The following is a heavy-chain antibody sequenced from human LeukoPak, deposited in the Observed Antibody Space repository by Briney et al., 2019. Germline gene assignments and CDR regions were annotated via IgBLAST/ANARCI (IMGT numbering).Heavy chain of an antibody. V-gene: IGHV3-21*01. Sequence: GGSLRLSCAASGFTFSSYSMNWVRQAPGKGLEWVSSISSSSSYIYYADSVNGRFTVSRDNTKNSLYLQMNSLRAEDTAVYYCATTTIFKPPYYYGMDVWGQGTTVTVSS. CDR2: ISSSSSYI. J-gene: IGHJ6*02. D-gene: IGHD3-9*01. CDR1: GFTFSSYS. CDR3: ATTTIFKPPYYYGMDV.